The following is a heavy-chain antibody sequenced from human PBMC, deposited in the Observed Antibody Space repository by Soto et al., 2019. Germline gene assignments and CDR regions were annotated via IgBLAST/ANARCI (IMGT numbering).Heavy chain of an antibody. CDR2: ISGTDDYT. V-gene: IGHV3-23*01. Sequence: GSLRLSCAASGFTFSNFAMTWVRQAPGEGLEWVSSISGTDDYTYYADSVQGRFTISRDNSKNTLSLQMSSLTADDTAIYYCVREGRGSFDFWGRGTMVTVSS. J-gene: IGHJ3*01. CDR3: VREGRGSFDF. D-gene: IGHD5-12*01. CDR1: GFTFSNFA.